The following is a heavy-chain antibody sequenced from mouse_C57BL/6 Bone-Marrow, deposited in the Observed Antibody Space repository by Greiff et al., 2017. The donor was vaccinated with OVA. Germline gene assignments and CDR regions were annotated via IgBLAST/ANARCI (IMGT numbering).Heavy chain of an antibody. J-gene: IGHJ4*01. CDR3: ASVRVLRWMDY. CDR1: GYTFTDHS. Sequence: VQLQQSDAELVKPGASVKISCKVSGYTFTDHSIHWMKQRPEQGLEWIGYIYPRDGSTTYNEKFKGKATLTADKSSSTSYMQLNSLTSEDAASYFCASVRVLRWMDYWGQGTSVTVSS. V-gene: IGHV1-78*01. D-gene: IGHD1-1*01. CDR2: IYPRDGST.